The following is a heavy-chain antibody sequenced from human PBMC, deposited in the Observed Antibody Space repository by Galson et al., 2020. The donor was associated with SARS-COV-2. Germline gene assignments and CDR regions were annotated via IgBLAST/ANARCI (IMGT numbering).Heavy chain of an antibody. Sequence: GGSLRLSCAASGFTFDDYAMHWVRQAPGKGLEWVSGISWNSGSIGYADSVKGRFTISRDNAKNSLYLQMNSLRAEDTALYYCAKLRDGYNYGDYWGQGTLVTVSS. CDR2: ISWNSGSI. J-gene: IGHJ4*02. D-gene: IGHD5-12*01. CDR3: AKLRDGYNYGDY. V-gene: IGHV3-9*01. CDR1: GFTFDDYA.